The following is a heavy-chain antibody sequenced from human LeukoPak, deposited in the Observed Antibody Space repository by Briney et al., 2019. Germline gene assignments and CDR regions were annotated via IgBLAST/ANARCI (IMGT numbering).Heavy chain of an antibody. D-gene: IGHD3-10*01. Sequence: ASVNVSCKASVYTFTGYYLHWVRQAPGQGLDWMGWINPKSGGTNYAQKFQGRVTMTRDTSISAAYMELSRLRSDDTAVYYCAKEVPGGGSGSIWFDPWGQGTLVTVSS. CDR1: VYTFTGYY. CDR3: AKEVPGGGSGSIWFDP. CDR2: INPKSGGT. J-gene: IGHJ5*02. V-gene: IGHV1-2*02.